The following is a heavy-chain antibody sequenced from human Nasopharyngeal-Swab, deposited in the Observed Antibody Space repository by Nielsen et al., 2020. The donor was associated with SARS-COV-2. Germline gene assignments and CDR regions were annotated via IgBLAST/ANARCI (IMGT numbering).Heavy chain of an antibody. D-gene: IGHD3-22*01. CDR2: IWYDGSNK. CDR1: GFTFSSYG. Sequence: GGSLRLSCAASGFTFSSYGMHWVRQAPGKGLEWVAVIWYDGSNKYYADSVKGRFTISRDNSKNTLYLQMNSLRAEDTAVYYCARGGVWLLPDWYFDLWGRGTLVTVSS. V-gene: IGHV3-33*01. CDR3: ARGGVWLLPDWYFDL. J-gene: IGHJ2*01.